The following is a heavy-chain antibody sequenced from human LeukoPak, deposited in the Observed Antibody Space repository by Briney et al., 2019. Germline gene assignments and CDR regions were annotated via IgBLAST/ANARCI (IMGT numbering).Heavy chain of an antibody. D-gene: IGHD5-12*01. CDR2: ISAYNGNT. J-gene: IGHJ4*02. CDR1: GYTFTSYD. CDR3: TRDVVPVYSGYDVSHFDY. V-gene: IGHV1-18*01. Sequence: GASVKVSCKASGYTFTSYDISWVRQAPGQGLEWMGWISAYNGNTNYAQKLQGRVTMTTDTSTSTAYMELRSLRSDGTAVYYCTRDVVPVYSGYDVSHFDYWGQGTLVTVSS.